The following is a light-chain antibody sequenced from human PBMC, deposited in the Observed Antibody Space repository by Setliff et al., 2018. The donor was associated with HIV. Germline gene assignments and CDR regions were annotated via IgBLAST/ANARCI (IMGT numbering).Light chain of an antibody. CDR3: CSNTGSNTFV. J-gene: IGLJ1*01. Sequence: QSVLTQPASVSGPPGQSITISCTGTSNDVGRYDLVSWYQQHPARAPKLIIYQATRRPSGVSNRFSGSKSGNVASLTISGLQAGDEADYYCCSNTGSNTFVFGTGTK. V-gene: IGLV2-23*01. CDR2: QAT. CDR1: SNDVGRYDL.